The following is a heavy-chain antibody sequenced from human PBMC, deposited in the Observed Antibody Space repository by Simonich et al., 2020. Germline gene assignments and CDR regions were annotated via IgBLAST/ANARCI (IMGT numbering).Heavy chain of an antibody. CDR1: GGSFSGYY. J-gene: IGHJ3*02. CDR3: ARGKGWKNAFDI. CDR2: INHSGSP. D-gene: IGHD1-1*01. Sequence: QVHLQQWGAGLLKPSETLSLTCAVYGGSFSGYYWVWLRQPQGKGLEWIGKINHSGSPNYNPSRTSVVTISVDTSKNQFSMKLSSVTAADTAVYYCARGKGWKNAFDIWGQGTMVTVSS. V-gene: IGHV4-34*01.